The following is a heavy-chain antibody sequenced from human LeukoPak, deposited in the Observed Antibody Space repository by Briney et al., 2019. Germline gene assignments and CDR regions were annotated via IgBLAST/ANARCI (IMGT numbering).Heavy chain of an antibody. CDR1: GFTFSSYA. CDR3: AKDQAFAFDI. Sequence: GGSLRLSCAASGFTFSSYAMSWVRQAPGKGLEWVSAISGSGGSTYYAYSVKGRFTISRVNSKNTLYLQMNSLRAEDTAVYYCAKDQAFAFDIWGQGTMVTVSS. V-gene: IGHV3-23*01. J-gene: IGHJ3*02. CDR2: ISGSGGST.